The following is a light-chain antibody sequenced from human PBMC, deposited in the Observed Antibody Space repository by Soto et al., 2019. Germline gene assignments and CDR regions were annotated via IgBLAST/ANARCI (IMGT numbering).Light chain of an antibody. CDR3: SSYTSRSTLYV. Sequence: QSALTQPASVSGSPGQSITISCTGTSSDVGGYNYVSWYQQHPGKAPKLMIYDVSNRPSGVSIRFSGSKSGNTASLTISGLQAEDEADYYCSSYTSRSTLYVFGTGTKVTVL. J-gene: IGLJ1*01. CDR2: DVS. CDR1: SSDVGGYNY. V-gene: IGLV2-14*01.